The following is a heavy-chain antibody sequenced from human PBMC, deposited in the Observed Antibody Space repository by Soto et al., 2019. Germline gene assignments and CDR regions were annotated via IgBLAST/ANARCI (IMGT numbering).Heavy chain of an antibody. J-gene: IGHJ4*02. CDR3: ARHGSY. V-gene: IGHV4-39*01. Sequence: SETLSLTCTVSGVSISSSSYYWGWIRQTPGRGLEWIGTIYFSGSTYYNPSLKSRVTISVDRSKNQFSLNLTSATAADTAVYYCARHGSYWGPGTLVTVSS. CDR1: GVSISSSSYY. CDR2: IYFSGST.